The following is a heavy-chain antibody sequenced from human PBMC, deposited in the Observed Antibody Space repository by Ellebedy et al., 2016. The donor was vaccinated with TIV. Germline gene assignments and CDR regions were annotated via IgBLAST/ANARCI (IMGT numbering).Heavy chain of an antibody. CDR3: ARDLRSQEWLVLNLAPDY. CDR1: GGTFSSYA. J-gene: IGHJ4*02. V-gene: IGHV1-69*05. D-gene: IGHD6-19*01. CDR2: IIPIFGTA. Sequence: ASVKVSCKASGGTFSSYAISWVRQAPGPGLEWMGGIIPIFGTANYAQKLQGRVTMTTDTSTSTAYMELRSLRFDDTDLYYCARDLRSQEWLVLNLAPDYWGQGTLVIVSS.